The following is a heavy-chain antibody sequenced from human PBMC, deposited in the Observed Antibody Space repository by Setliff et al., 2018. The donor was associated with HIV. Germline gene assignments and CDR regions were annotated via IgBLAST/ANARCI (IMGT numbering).Heavy chain of an antibody. V-gene: IGHV4-39*07. CDR2: IYYSGST. D-gene: IGHD3-10*01. J-gene: IGHJ6*02. CDR1: GGSISIISYY. CDR3: ARSMKGTYHYGMDV. Sequence: SETLSLTCTVSGGSISIISYYWGWIRQPPGKGLEYIGSIYYSGSTYYNPSLKSRVTISVDTSKNQFSLKLTSVTAADTAVYYCARSMKGTYHYGMDVWGQGTTVTVSS.